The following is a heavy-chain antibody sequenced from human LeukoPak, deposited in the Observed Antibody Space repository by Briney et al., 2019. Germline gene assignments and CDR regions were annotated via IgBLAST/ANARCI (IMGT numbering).Heavy chain of an antibody. J-gene: IGHJ4*02. D-gene: IGHD3-9*01. Sequence: PGGSLRLSCAASGFTVSSYEMNWVRQAPGKGLEWVSYISSSGSTIYYADSVKGRFTISRDNAKKTLYLQMNSLRAEDTAVYYCAHNYDILTAQFDYWGQGTLVTVSS. CDR3: AHNYDILTAQFDY. V-gene: IGHV3-48*03. CDR2: ISSSGSTI. CDR1: GFTVSSYE.